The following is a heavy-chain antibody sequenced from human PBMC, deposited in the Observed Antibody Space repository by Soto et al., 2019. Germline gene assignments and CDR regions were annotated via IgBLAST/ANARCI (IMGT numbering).Heavy chain of an antibody. V-gene: IGHV3-21*06. CDR2: ISSSSSYI. D-gene: IGHD3-10*01. J-gene: IGHJ4*02. CDR1: GFTFSSST. Sequence: GGSLRLSCTGSGFTFSSSTMTWVRQGPGKGLEWVSSISSSSSYIYFADSLKGRFTISRDNAKNSLYLQMSSLRAEDTAVYYCARDIGEMSAVWGQGTQVTVSS. CDR3: ARDIGEMSAV.